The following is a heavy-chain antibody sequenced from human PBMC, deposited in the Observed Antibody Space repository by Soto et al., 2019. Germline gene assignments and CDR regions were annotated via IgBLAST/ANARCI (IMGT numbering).Heavy chain of an antibody. CDR3: ARGVFGQPDS. Sequence: EVQLVESGGGLVLPGGSLRLSGAASGIIVKSNYMNWVRQAPGKGLEWVSIIYSGGSTYYADSVKGRFTISRHDSKDTLYLQMSSLRIEDTATYYFARGVFGQPDSWGQGTLVIVSS. CDR1: GIIVKSNY. CDR2: IYSGGST. D-gene: IGHD2-21*01. J-gene: IGHJ5*01. V-gene: IGHV3-53*04.